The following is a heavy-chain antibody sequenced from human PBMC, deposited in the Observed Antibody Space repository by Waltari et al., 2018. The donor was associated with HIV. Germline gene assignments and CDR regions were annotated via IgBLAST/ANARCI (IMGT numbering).Heavy chain of an antibody. Sequence: EVQLLESGGGLVQPGGSLRLSCAASGFIFSSYAMSWVRQAPGKGLEWVSAITGRGVGTDAADSVKGQFTVSRDNSQNTLYLQMNSLRAEDTAVYYCAKYLDCSGTSCYTPYFDYWGQGTLVTVSP. CDR2: ITGRGVGT. CDR3: AKYLDCSGTSCYTPYFDY. D-gene: IGHD2-2*02. V-gene: IGHV3-23*01. CDR1: GFIFSSYA. J-gene: IGHJ4*02.